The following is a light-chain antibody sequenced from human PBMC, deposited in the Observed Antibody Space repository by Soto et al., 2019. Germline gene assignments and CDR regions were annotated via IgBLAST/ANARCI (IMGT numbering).Light chain of an antibody. CDR2: GAS. CDR1: QSVSSSS. J-gene: IGKJ1*01. Sequence: EIVLTQSPGTLSLSPGERVTLSCRASQSVSSSSLAWYQQKPGQAPRLLIYGASSRATGIPDRFSGSGAGADFTLTISRLEPEDFAVYYCQQYDSSPRTFGQGTKVEIK. V-gene: IGKV3-20*01. CDR3: QQYDSSPRT.